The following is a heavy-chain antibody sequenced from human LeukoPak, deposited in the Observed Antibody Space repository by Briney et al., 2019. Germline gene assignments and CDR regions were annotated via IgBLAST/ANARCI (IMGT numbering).Heavy chain of an antibody. CDR3: AKVKAVAGHFDY. Sequence: GGSLRLSCAASGFTFSSYAMSWVRQAPGKGLEWVSAISGSGGSTYYADSVKGRFTISRDNSKNTLYLQLNSLRAEDTAVYYCAKVKAVAGHFDYWGQGTLVTVSS. CDR1: GFTFSSYA. V-gene: IGHV3-23*01. D-gene: IGHD6-19*01. CDR2: ISGSGGST. J-gene: IGHJ4*02.